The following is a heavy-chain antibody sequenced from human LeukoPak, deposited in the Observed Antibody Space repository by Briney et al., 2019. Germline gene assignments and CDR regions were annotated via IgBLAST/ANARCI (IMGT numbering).Heavy chain of an antibody. Sequence: ASVKVSCKASGYTFTSYDINWVRQVPGQGLEWMGWMNPNSGNAGYAQKFQGRVTMTRNTFISTAYMELSSLRSEDTAVYYCARSGYNYPRGWFDPWGQGALVTVSS. V-gene: IGHV1-8*01. CDR2: MNPNSGNA. CDR1: GYTFTSYD. J-gene: IGHJ5*02. D-gene: IGHD5-24*01. CDR3: ARSGYNYPRGWFDP.